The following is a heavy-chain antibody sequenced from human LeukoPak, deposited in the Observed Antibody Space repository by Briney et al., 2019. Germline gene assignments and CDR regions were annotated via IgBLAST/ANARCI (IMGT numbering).Heavy chain of an antibody. J-gene: IGHJ6*04. CDR1: GFTFSRYW. Sequence: GGSLRLSCAASGFTFSRYWMHWVRQAPGKGLVWVSSIGSSSSTIYYADSVKGRFTISRDNAKNSLYLQMNSLRAEDTAVYYCAELGITMIGGVWGKGTTVTISS. D-gene: IGHD3-10*02. V-gene: IGHV3-48*04. CDR3: AELGITMIGGV. CDR2: IGSSSSTI.